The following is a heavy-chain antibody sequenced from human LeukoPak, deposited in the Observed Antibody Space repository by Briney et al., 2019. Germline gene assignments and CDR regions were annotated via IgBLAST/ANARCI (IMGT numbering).Heavy chain of an antibody. D-gene: IGHD2-8*02. CDR2: DTSSTIST. V-gene: IGHV3-23*01. J-gene: IGHJ6*03. CDR3: SKAPLGACAGAVCYYLDV. CDR1: EFSISHYA. Sequence: GGSLRLSCTASEFSISHYAMSWVRQAPGKGLEWVSADTSSTISTYYASSVRGRFTISRDNSMNTLYLQMNSLRADDTAVYYCSKAPLGACAGAVCYYLDVWGKGTTVIVSS.